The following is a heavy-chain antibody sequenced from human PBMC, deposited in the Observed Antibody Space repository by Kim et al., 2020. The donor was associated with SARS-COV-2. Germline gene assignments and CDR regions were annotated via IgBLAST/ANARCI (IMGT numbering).Heavy chain of an antibody. Sequence: GGSLRLSCAPSGFTFSSFGMSWVRQAPGKGLEWVSAIRNSGENTYHAGSVKGRFTTSRDNSKNTLYLQMNSLRAEDTATYYCARRGREYYMDVWGKGTTVTVSS. CDR1: GFTFSSFG. CDR3: ARRGREYYMDV. J-gene: IGHJ6*03. V-gene: IGHV3-23*01. CDR2: IRNSGENT. D-gene: IGHD3-16*01.